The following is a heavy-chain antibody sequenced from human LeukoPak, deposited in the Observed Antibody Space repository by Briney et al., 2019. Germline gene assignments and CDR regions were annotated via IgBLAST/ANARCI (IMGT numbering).Heavy chain of an antibody. Sequence: GGSLRLSCAASGFTFSSYWMHWVRHAPGKGLVWVSRINSDGSSTSYADSVKGRFTISRDNAKESLYLQLNSLRAEDTAVYYCAKWGPYCVGDYCPALDSWGPGTLVTVSS. J-gene: IGHJ4*02. CDR3: AKWGPYCVGDYCPALDS. CDR2: INSDGSST. CDR1: GFTFSSYW. D-gene: IGHD2-21*02. V-gene: IGHV3-74*01.